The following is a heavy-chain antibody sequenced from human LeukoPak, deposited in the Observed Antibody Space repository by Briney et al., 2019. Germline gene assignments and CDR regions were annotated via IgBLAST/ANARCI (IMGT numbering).Heavy chain of an antibody. J-gene: IGHJ4*02. D-gene: IGHD2-2*02. CDR1: GFTFDDYA. Sequence: PGGSLRLSCAASGFTFDDYAMHWVRQAPGKVLEWVSLISWDGGSTYYADSVKGRFTISRDNSKNSLYLQMNSLRAEDTALYYCAGGSRIPAAISYWGQGTLVTVSS. CDR2: ISWDGGST. V-gene: IGHV3-43D*03. CDR3: AGGSRIPAAISY.